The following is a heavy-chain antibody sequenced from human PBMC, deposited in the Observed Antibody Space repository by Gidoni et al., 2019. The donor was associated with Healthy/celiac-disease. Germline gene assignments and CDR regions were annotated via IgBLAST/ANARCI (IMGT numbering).Heavy chain of an antibody. V-gene: IGHV3-13*01. J-gene: IGHJ6*02. CDR3: ARGGWVHNRAGYYYGMDV. D-gene: IGHD1-1*01. Sequence: GTAGDTYYPGSVKGRFTISRENAKNSLYLQMNSLRAGDTAVYYCARGGWVHNRAGYYYGMDVWGQGTTVTVSS. CDR2: GTAGDT.